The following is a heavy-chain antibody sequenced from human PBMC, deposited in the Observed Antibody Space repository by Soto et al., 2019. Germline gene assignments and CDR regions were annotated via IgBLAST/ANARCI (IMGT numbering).Heavy chain of an antibody. CDR1: GFTFSSYA. V-gene: IGHV3-23*01. Sequence: EVQLLESGGGLVQPGGSLRLSCAASGFTFSSYAMNWVRPAPGKGLEWVSTISRSGGSTYYADSVKGRFTISRDNSKNTLYLQMNSLRADDTAVYYCAKAYYGSGSFSGFDYWGQGTLVTVSS. CDR3: AKAYYGSGSFSGFDY. CDR2: ISRSGGST. J-gene: IGHJ4*02. D-gene: IGHD3-10*01.